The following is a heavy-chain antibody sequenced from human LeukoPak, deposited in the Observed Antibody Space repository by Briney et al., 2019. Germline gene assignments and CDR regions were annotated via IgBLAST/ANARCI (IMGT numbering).Heavy chain of an antibody. D-gene: IGHD1-1*01. CDR1: GFTFSNYG. V-gene: IGHV3-33*01. CDR2: IWDDGSNE. J-gene: IGHJ4*02. Sequence: GRSLRLSCAASGFTFSNYGMHWVRQAPGKGLEWVAVIWDDGSNEYYADSVKGRFTIFRDNRRNTLYLQVNSLRAEDTAVYSCARDHSGTQDYWGQGTLVTVSS. CDR3: ARDHSGTQDY.